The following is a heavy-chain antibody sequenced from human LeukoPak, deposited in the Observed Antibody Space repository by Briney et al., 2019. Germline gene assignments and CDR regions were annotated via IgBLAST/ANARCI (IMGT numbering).Heavy chain of an antibody. V-gene: IGHV3-48*01. CDR1: GFTLSTHS. D-gene: IGHD2-15*01. CDR2: ISSGSSTI. CDR3: ARNALLHGPFDY. Sequence: GGSLRLSCAASGFTLSTHSMNWVRQAPGKGLEWVSYISSGSSTIYYADSLKGRFTISRDNSKNTLYLHMNSLRAEDTAVYYCARNALLHGPFDYWGQGTLVTVSS. J-gene: IGHJ4*02.